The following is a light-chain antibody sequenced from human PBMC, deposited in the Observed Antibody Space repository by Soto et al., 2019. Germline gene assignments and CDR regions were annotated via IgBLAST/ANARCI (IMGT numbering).Light chain of an antibody. J-gene: IGLJ2*01. CDR2: INSDGSH. CDR3: QTWGTGIVV. V-gene: IGLV4-69*01. CDR1: SGHSSYA. Sequence: QSVLTQSPSASASLGASVKLTCTLSSGHSSYAIAWHQQQPEKGPRYLMKINSDGSHNKGDGIPDRFSGSSSGAERYLTISSLQSEDEADYYCQTWGTGIVVFGGGTKLTVL.